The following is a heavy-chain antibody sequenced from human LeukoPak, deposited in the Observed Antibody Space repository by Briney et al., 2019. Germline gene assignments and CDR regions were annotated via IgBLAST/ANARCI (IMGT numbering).Heavy chain of an antibody. CDR3: ARAGGHYYYYYMDV. Sequence: ASVKVSCKASGYTFTGYYMHWVRQAPGQGLEWMGWINPNSGGTNYAQKFQGRVTTTRDTSISTAYMELSRLRSDDTAVYYCARAGGHYYYYYMDVWGKGTTVTVSS. CDR1: GYTFTGYY. V-gene: IGHV1-2*02. D-gene: IGHD3-10*01. CDR2: INPNSGGT. J-gene: IGHJ6*03.